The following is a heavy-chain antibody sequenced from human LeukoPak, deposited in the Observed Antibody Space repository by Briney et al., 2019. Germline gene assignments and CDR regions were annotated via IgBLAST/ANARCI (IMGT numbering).Heavy chain of an antibody. J-gene: IGHJ4*02. CDR2: MNPNSGNT. Sequence: ASVKVSCKASGYTFTSYDINWVRQAPGQGLEWMGWMNPNSGNTGYAQKLQGRVTMTRDTSTNTAYMELSSLRSEDTAVYYCVRRGVLWFGELWREYYFDYWGQGTLVTVSS. CDR3: VRRGVLWFGELWREYYFDY. D-gene: IGHD3-10*01. V-gene: IGHV1-8*01. CDR1: GYTFTSYD.